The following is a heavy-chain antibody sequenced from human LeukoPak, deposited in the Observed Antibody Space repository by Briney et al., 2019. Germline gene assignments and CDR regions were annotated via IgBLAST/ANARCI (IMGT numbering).Heavy chain of an antibody. V-gene: IGHV4-59*01. Sequence: PSETLSLTCTVSGGSISSYSWSWIRQPPGKGLEWIGYIYYSGSTNYNPSLKSRVTISVDTSKNQFSLKLSSVTAADTAVYYCARGSTYCSGGSCYSDWFDPWGQGTLVTVSS. CDR3: ARGSTYCSGGSCYSDWFDP. CDR1: GGSISSYS. CDR2: IYYSGST. J-gene: IGHJ5*02. D-gene: IGHD2-15*01.